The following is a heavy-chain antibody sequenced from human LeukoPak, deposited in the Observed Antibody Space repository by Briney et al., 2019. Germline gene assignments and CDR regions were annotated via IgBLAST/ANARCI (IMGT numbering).Heavy chain of an antibody. D-gene: IGHD1-26*01. CDR3: AKVRGGSYHDAFDI. CDR2: ISYDGSNK. V-gene: IGHV3-30*18. CDR1: GFTFSTYG. J-gene: IGHJ3*02. Sequence: PGGSLRLSCAAYGFTFSTYGIHWVRQAPGKGLEWVAVISYDGSNKYYADSVKGRFTISRDNSKNTLYLQMNSLRAEDTAVYYRAKVRGGSYHDAFDIWAKGQWSPSLQ.